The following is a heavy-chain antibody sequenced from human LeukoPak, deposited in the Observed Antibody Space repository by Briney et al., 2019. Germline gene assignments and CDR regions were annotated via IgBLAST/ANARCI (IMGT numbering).Heavy chain of an antibody. J-gene: IGHJ3*02. CDR3: ARGAYSSSWLLDAFDI. CDR1: GYTFTGYY. CDR2: INPNSGGT. Sequence: ASVKVSCKASGYTFTGYYMHWVRQAPGQGLEWMGWINPNSGGTNYAQKFQGRVTMTTDTSTSTAYMELRSLRSDDTAVYYCARGAYSSSWLLDAFDIWGQGTMVTVSS. D-gene: IGHD6-13*01. V-gene: IGHV1-2*02.